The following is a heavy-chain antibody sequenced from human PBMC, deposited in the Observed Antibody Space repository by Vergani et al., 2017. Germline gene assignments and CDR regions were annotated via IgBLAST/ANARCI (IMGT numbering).Heavy chain of an antibody. J-gene: IGHJ6*02. D-gene: IGHD4-17*01. Sequence: QVQLVESGGGVVQPGRSLRLSCAASGFTFSSYGMHWVRQAPGKGLEWVAVIWYDGSNKYYADSVKGRFTISRDNSKNTLYLQMNSLRAEETAVYYCARDPDGDYYYYGMDVWGQGTTVTVSS. CDR2: IWYDGSNK. V-gene: IGHV3-33*01. CDR1: GFTFSSYG. CDR3: ARDPDGDYYYYGMDV.